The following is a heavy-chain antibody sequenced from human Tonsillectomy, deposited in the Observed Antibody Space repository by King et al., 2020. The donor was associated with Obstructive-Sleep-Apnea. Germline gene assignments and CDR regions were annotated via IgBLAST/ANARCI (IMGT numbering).Heavy chain of an antibody. D-gene: IGHD6-13*01. V-gene: IGHV4-34*01. J-gene: IGHJ5*02. CDR2: INHSGST. Sequence: VQLQQWGAGLLKPSETLSLTCAVFGGSFSDYYWSCIRQPPGKGLEWIGEINHSGSTNYNPSLKSRVTISVDTSKNQFSLRLSSVTAADTAVYYWARGSGAAAVNWFDPWGQGTLVTVAS. CDR3: ARGSGAAAVNWFDP. CDR1: GGSFSDYY.